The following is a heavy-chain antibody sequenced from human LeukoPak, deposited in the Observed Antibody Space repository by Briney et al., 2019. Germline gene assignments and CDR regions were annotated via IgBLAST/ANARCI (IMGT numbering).Heavy chain of an antibody. CDR2: ISSSGSAM. CDR3: ARGRDWVEY. D-gene: IGHD3/OR15-3a*01. CDR1: GFSLSPYS. Sequence: GGSLRLSCAASGFSLSPYSMNWVRQAPGKGLEWVSYISSSGSAMFYADSVRGRFTISRDKSKNTVYLQMNSLRAEDTAVYYCARGRDWVEYWGQGTLVTVSS. V-gene: IGHV3-48*01. J-gene: IGHJ4*02.